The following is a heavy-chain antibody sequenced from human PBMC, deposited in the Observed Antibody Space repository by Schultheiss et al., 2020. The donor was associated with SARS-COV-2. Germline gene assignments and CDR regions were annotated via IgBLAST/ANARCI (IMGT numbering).Heavy chain of an antibody. J-gene: IGHJ3*02. D-gene: IGHD1-26*01. Sequence: GGSLRLSCSASGFTFSSYGMHWVRQAPGKGLEWVAVISYDGSNKYYADSVKGRFTISRDNSKNSLYLQMNSLRDEDTAVYYCARDPGSIVGSTIYAFDIWGQGTMVTVSS. CDR1: GFTFSSYG. CDR2: ISYDGSNK. V-gene: IGHV3-30*03. CDR3: ARDPGSIVGSTIYAFDI.